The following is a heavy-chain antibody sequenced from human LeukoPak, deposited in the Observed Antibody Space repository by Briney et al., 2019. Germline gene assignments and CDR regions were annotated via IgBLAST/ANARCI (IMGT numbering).Heavy chain of an antibody. D-gene: IGHD4-11*01. V-gene: IGHV4-61*02. CDR3: ARDQYTVTTSWYFDL. Sequence: SETLSLTCTVSGGSISSGSYYWSWIRQPAGKGLEWIGRIYTSGSTNYNPSLKSRVTISVDTSKNQFSLKLSSVTAADTAVYYCARDQYTVTTSWYFDLWGRGTLVTVSS. J-gene: IGHJ2*01. CDR1: GGSISSGSYY. CDR2: IYTSGST.